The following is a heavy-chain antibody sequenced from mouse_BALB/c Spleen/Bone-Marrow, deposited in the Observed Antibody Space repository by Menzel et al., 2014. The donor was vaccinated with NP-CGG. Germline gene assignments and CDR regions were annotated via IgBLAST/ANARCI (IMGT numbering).Heavy chain of an antibody. CDR1: GYTFTNYY. D-gene: IGHD1-1*02. CDR2: IYPGNVDT. Sequence: VMLVESGPELVMPGTSVKISCKASGYTFTNYYIHWVRQRPGQGLEWIGWIYPGNVDTKYNEKFKGKATLTADKSSSTAYMQLSSLTSEDSAVYFCAREVGRGGYFDVWGAGTTVTVSS. V-gene: IGHV1S56*01. J-gene: IGHJ1*01. CDR3: AREVGRGGYFDV.